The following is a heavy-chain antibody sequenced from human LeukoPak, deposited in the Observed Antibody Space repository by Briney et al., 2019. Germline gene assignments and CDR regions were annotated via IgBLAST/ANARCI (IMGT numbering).Heavy chain of an antibody. CDR1: GGTFSSYA. Sequence: ASVKVSCKASGGTFSSYAISWVRQAPGQGLEWMGIINPSGGSTSYAQKFQGRVTMTRDTSTSTVYMELSSLRSEDTAVYYCARGLRDGYKTEFDYWGQGTLVTVSS. J-gene: IGHJ4*02. D-gene: IGHD5-24*01. V-gene: IGHV1-46*03. CDR2: INPSGGST. CDR3: ARGLRDGYKTEFDY.